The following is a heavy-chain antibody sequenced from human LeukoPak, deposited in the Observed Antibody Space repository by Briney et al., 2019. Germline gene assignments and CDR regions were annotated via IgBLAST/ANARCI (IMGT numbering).Heavy chain of an antibody. CDR3: ARIYSWPIYAFDI. Sequence: SSETLSLTCAVYGGSFSGYYWSWIRQPPGKGLEWIGEINHSGSTNYNPSLKSRVTISVDTSKSQFSLKLSSVTAADTAVYYCARIYSWPIYAFDIWGQGTMVTVSS. CDR2: INHSGST. V-gene: IGHV4-34*01. CDR1: GGSFSGYY. J-gene: IGHJ3*02. D-gene: IGHD5-18*01.